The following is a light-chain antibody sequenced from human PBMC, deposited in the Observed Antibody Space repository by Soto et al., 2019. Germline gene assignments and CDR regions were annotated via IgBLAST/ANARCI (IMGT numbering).Light chain of an antibody. CDR3: CSYGGISTFVI. Sequence: QSVLTQPASVSGSPGQSITISCIGTRDDVGSYNLVSWYQHHPGKAPKVVIYEATKRPSGVSGRFSGSKSGNTASLTISGLQADDEAHYYCCSYGGISTFVIFGGGTKLTVL. CDR1: RDDVGSYNL. CDR2: EAT. V-gene: IGLV2-23*02. J-gene: IGLJ2*01.